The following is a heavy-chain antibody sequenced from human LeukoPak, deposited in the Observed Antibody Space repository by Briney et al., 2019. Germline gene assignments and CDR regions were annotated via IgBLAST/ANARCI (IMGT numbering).Heavy chain of an antibody. Sequence: PGASLRLSCAASGFTFSSYAMSWVRQAPGKGLEWVSAISGSGGSTYYADSVKGRFTISRDNSKNTLYLQANSLRAEDTAVYYCAKEGMIVVVITTYFDYWGQGTLVTVSS. CDR1: GFTFSSYA. V-gene: IGHV3-23*01. CDR3: AKEGMIVVVITTYFDY. CDR2: ISGSGGST. J-gene: IGHJ4*02. D-gene: IGHD3-22*01.